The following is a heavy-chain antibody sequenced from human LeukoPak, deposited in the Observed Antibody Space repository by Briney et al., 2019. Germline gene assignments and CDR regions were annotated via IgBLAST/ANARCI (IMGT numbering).Heavy chain of an antibody. Sequence: ASVKVSCKSSGYTFTNYYMHWVRQAPGRGLEYLAWINLKSGETIYAQKFQGRVTLTRDTSISTAYMDLRSVRSDDTAIYYCEREGRHCGGDCYSFDFWGQGTLVTVSS. CDR2: INLKSGET. CDR1: GYTFTNYY. J-gene: IGHJ4*02. D-gene: IGHD2-21*02. V-gene: IGHV1-2*02. CDR3: EREGRHCGGDCYSFDF.